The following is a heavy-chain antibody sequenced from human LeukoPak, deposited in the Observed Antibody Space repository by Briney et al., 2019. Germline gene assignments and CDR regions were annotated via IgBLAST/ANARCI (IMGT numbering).Heavy chain of an antibody. CDR1: GYTFTGYY. J-gene: IGHJ4*02. Sequence: GASVKVSCKASGYTFTGYYMHWVRQAPGQGLEWLGWINPNSGGTNYAQKFQGRVTMTRDTSISTAYMELSRLRSDDTAVYYCARGLRGLTPGGNDYWGQGTLVTVSS. CDR3: ARGLRGLTPGGNDY. V-gene: IGHV1-2*02. D-gene: IGHD4-23*01. CDR2: INPNSGGT.